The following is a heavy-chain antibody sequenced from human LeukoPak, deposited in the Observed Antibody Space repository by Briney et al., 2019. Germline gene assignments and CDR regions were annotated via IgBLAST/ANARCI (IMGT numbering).Heavy chain of an antibody. CDR2: IKQDGSEK. CDR3: ARDRTYYGSGRIRGDY. CDR1: GFTFSSYW. V-gene: IGHV3-7*01. D-gene: IGHD3-10*01. Sequence: GGSLRLSCAASGFTFSSYWMSWFRQAPGKGLEWVANIKQDGSEKYDVDSVKGRFTISRDNAKNSLYLQMDSLRAEDTAVYYCARDRTYYGSGRIRGDYWGQGTLVTVSS. J-gene: IGHJ4*02.